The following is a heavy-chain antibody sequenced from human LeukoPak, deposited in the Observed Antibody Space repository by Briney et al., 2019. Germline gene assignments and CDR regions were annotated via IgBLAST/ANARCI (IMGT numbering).Heavy chain of an antibody. CDR2: IWYDGSNK. D-gene: IGHD2/OR15-2a*01. CDR3: AREGPRGNSQFDY. Sequence: PGGSLRLSCEASGFTFSGYGMHWVRQAPGKGLEWVALIWYDGSNKYYADSVKGRLTISRDNSKNTLYLQMNSLRAEDTAVYYCAREGPRGNSQFDYWGQGTLVTVSS. J-gene: IGHJ4*02. CDR1: GFTFSGYG. V-gene: IGHV3-33*01.